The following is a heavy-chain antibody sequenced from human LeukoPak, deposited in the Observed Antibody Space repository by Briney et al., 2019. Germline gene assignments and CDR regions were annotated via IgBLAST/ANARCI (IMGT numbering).Heavy chain of an antibody. CDR3: ARRNTADASIDF. CDR2: IYYSGST. V-gene: IGHV4-31*03. Sequence: SQTLSLTCTVSGGSISSGGYYWSWIRQHPGKGLEWIGYIYYSGSTYYNPSLKSRVTISLDTSKNQFSLNLRSVTATDTAMYYCARRNTADASIDFWGQGTLVTASS. J-gene: IGHJ4*02. CDR1: GGSISSGGYY. D-gene: IGHD4-17*01.